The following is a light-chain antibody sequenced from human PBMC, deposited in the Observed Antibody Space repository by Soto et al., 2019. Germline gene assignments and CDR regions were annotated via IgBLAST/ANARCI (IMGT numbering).Light chain of an antibody. J-gene: IGKJ4*01. CDR1: QDIRKY. CDR2: DAS. Sequence: DIQMTQSPSSLSASVGDRVTITCQASQDIRKYLNWYQQKPGKAPNLLIYDASKLETGVPSRFSGSGSGTYYTFTISSLQPEDFATYYCQQFENVPLTFGGGTKVDIK. CDR3: QQFENVPLT. V-gene: IGKV1-33*01.